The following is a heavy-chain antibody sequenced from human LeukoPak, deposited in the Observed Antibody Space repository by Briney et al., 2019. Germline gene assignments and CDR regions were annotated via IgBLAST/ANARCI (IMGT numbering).Heavy chain of an antibody. CDR1: GGSISTYY. CDR3: AGLGASGNGYLSWFDP. V-gene: IGHV4-59*01. CDR2: IYYSGNS. Sequence: SQTLSLTCTVSGGSISTYYWSWIRQPPGKGLEWIGYIYYSGNSNYNPSLKSRVTISVDTSKNQFSLKLSSVTAADTAVYYCAGLGASGNGYLSWFDPWGQGTLVTVSS. J-gene: IGHJ5*02. D-gene: IGHD3-22*01.